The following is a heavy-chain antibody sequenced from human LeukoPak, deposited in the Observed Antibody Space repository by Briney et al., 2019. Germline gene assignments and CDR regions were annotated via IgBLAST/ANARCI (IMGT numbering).Heavy chain of an antibody. CDR1: GYTFTGYY. CDR2: INRNSGGT. Sequence: GASVKLSCEASGYTFTGYYMHWVRQAPGQGLEWVGWINRNSGGTNYAQKFQGRVSMTRDTAINTVYMEMSRLRSDDTAVYYCAIIFTLIPRIAAPFDYWGQGTLVTVSS. CDR3: AIIFTLIPRIAAPFDY. J-gene: IGHJ4*02. D-gene: IGHD6-13*01. V-gene: IGHV1-2*02.